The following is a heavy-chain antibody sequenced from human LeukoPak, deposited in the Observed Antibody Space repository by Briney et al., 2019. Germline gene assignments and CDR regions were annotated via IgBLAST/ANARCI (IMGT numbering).Heavy chain of an antibody. CDR3: ARGYIGGSGFWSGYYAWASASYYYYYMDV. J-gene: IGHJ6*03. CDR1: GYSFTNYA. CDR2: ISGYTGNT. D-gene: IGHD3-3*01. V-gene: IGHV1-18*01. Sequence: GASVKVSCKAFGYSFTNYAINWVRQAPGQGLEWMGWISGYTGNTNYAQKFQGRLTMTANTSTNTASMELRRRTSDDTAVSYCARGYIGGSGFWSGYYAWASASYYYYYMDVGGKGTTVTVSS.